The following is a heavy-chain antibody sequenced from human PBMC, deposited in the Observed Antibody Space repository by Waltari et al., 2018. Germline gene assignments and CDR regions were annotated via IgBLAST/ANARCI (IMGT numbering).Heavy chain of an antibody. CDR3: ATDVESGYLAPFNY. J-gene: IGHJ4*02. Sequence: QVQLIQSGAEVKKPGASVKVSCKISGYTLTDLSMHWVRQAPGKGPEWMGGYDPEDGETAYAQKCQRRVTMADDTSTDTAYMELSSLTSEDTAIYYCATDVESGYLAPFNYWGQGTLVTVSS. CDR2: YDPEDGET. D-gene: IGHD3-3*01. V-gene: IGHV1-24*01. CDR1: GYTLTDLS.